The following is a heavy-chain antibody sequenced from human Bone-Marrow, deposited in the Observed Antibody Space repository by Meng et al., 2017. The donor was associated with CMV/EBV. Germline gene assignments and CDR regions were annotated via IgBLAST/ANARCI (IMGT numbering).Heavy chain of an antibody. V-gene: IGHV3-23*03. CDR3: ARDIVVVPAAYDSSGYYASHH. CDR2: IYSGGSST. Sequence: AMSWVRQAPGKGLEWVSVIYSGGSSTYYADSVKGRFTISRDNSKNTLYLQMNSLRAEDTAVYYCARDIVVVPAAYDSSGYYASHHWGQGTLVTVSS. J-gene: IGHJ5*02. CDR1: A. D-gene: IGHD2-2*01.